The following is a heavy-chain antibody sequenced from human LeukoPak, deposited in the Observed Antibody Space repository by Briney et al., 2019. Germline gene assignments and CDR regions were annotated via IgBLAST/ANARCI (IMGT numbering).Heavy chain of an antibody. Sequence: SETLSLTCTVSGGSISSYYWSWIRQPPGKGLEWIGYIYYSGSTNYNPSLKSRVTISVDTSKNQFSLKLSSVTAADTAVYYCARDSGRGWSDFDYWGQGTLVTVSS. J-gene: IGHJ4*02. D-gene: IGHD6-19*01. CDR1: GGSISSYY. CDR2: IYYSGST. CDR3: ARDSGRGWSDFDY. V-gene: IGHV4-59*12.